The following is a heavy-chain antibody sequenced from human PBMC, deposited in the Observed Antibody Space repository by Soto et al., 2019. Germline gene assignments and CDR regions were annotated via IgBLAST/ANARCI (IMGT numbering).Heavy chain of an antibody. V-gene: IGHV3-30-3*01. Sequence: GGSLRLSCAASGFTFSSYAMNWVRQAPGKGLEWLAIISYDGSNKYYADSVKGRFTISRDNSKNTVYLRMNSLRAGDTAVYYCSRDGRVAQLVQRRSWLCPWGQGTLGTVSS. CDR3: SRDGRVAQLVQRRSWLCP. J-gene: IGHJ4*03. CDR2: ISYDGSNK. D-gene: IGHD6-6*01. CDR1: GFTFSSYA.